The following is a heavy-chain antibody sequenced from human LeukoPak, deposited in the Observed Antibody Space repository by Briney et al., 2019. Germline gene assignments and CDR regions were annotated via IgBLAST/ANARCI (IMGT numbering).Heavy chain of an antibody. V-gene: IGHV1-2*04. Sequence: ASVKVSCKASGGTFSSYGISWVRQAPGQGLEWMGWINPNSGGTNYAQKFQGWVTMTRDTSISTAYMELSRLRSDDTAAYYCARRAATRYYYGMDVWGQGTTVTVSS. CDR3: ARRAATRYYYGMDV. CDR1: GGTFSSYG. CDR2: INPNSGGT. J-gene: IGHJ6*02. D-gene: IGHD2-15*01.